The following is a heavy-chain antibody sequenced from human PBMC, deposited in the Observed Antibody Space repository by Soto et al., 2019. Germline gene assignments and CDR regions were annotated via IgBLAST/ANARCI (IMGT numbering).Heavy chain of an antibody. Sequence: GVSLRRSGAASGFTFSSYWMRWLRQAPRKGREWVANIKQDGSEQYYVDSVKGRFTIPRDNAKNSLYMPMTSLRAEDTAVYYCARNDYGGNGYFDYWGQGTLVTVSS. J-gene: IGHJ4*02. V-gene: IGHV3-7*01. CDR2: IKQDGSEQ. D-gene: IGHD4-17*01. CDR3: ARNDYGGNGYFDY. CDR1: GFTFSSYW.